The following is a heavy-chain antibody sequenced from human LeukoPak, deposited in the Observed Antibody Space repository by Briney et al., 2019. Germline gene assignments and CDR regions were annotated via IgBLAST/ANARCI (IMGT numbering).Heavy chain of an antibody. D-gene: IGHD2-21*02. J-gene: IGHJ2*01. V-gene: IGHV3-13*04. Sequence: GGSLRLSCAASGFTFSSYDMHWVRQTTGKGLEWVSAIDTAGGKYYPDSVKGRFTISRENAKNSFYLQMNSLRAGDTAVYFCAREGFCGGDCPGYFDLWGRGTLVTVSS. CDR2: IDTAGGK. CDR3: AREGFCGGDCPGYFDL. CDR1: GFTFSSYD.